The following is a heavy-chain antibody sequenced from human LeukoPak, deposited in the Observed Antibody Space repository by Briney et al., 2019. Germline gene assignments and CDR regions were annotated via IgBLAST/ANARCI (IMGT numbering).Heavy chain of an antibody. CDR3: ARVTEWNDFDY. CDR2: IIPIFGTA. J-gene: IGHJ4*02. V-gene: IGHV1-69*13. CDR1: GYTFTSYY. Sequence: ASVKVSCKASGYTFTSYYMHWVRQAPGQGLEWMGGIIPIFGTANYAQKFQGRVTITADESTSTAYMELSSLRSEDTAVYYCARVTEWNDFDYWGQGTLVTVSS. D-gene: IGHD1-1*01.